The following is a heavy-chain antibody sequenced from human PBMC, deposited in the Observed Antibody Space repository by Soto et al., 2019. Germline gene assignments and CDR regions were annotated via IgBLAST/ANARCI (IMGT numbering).Heavy chain of an antibody. Sequence: QVQLQESGPVLVKPSETLSLTCTVSGVSISSYYWSWIRQPPGKGLGYIGYIYYTGSTKYNHSLKSRVTISVDTSKNQFSLRLTSMTAADTAVYYCARGDVVVPAAWFNPWGQGSLVTVSS. CDR1: GVSISSYY. V-gene: IGHV4-59*01. D-gene: IGHD2-2*01. J-gene: IGHJ5*02. CDR2: IYYTGST. CDR3: ARGDVVVPAAWFNP.